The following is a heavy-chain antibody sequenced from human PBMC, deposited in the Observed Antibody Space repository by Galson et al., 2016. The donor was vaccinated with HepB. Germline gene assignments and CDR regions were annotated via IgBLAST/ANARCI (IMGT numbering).Heavy chain of an antibody. CDR2: INLNSGST. D-gene: IGHD6-13*01. J-gene: IGHJ4*02. V-gene: IGHV3-23*01. Sequence: SLRLSCAASGFTFSNYAMSWVRQAPGRGLEWVSAINLNSGSTYYADSVKGRFTISRDNSKNTLYLQMKSLRAEDTAVYYCAKTRWAIGRFDYWGQGTRVTVAS. CDR1: GFTFSNYA. CDR3: AKTRWAIGRFDY.